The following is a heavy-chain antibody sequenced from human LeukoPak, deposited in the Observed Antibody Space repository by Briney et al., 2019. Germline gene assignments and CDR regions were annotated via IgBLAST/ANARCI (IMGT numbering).Heavy chain of an antibody. CDR1: GYTFTSYG. D-gene: IGHD3-22*01. Sequence: GASVKVSCKASGYTFTSYGISWVRQAPGQGLEWMGWISAYNGNTNYAQKLQGRVTMTTGTSTSTAYMELRSLRSDDTAVYYCARVIGDYYDSSGYDYWGQGTLVTVSS. J-gene: IGHJ4*02. CDR2: ISAYNGNT. CDR3: ARVIGDYYDSSGYDY. V-gene: IGHV1-18*01.